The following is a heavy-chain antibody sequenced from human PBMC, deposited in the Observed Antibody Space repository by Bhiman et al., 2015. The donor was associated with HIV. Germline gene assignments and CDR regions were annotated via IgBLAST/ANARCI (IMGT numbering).Heavy chain of an antibody. D-gene: IGHD3-16*01. V-gene: IGHV3-23*01. J-gene: IGHJ4*02. CDR3: AKELSVRGGGGDESGFDF. CDR1: GFVFNNFG. CDR2: ISAGGEST. Sequence: EAQLLESGGGLVQPGGSLRLSCETSGFVFNNFGMTWVRQAPGKGLEWVSSISAGGESTYYADSVKGRFTISRDNSKNTLYLQMNSLRAEDTAVYYCAKELSVRGGGGDESGFDFWGQGTLVTVSS.